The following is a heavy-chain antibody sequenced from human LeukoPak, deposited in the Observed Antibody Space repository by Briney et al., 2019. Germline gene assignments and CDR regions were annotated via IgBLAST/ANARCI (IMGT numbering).Heavy chain of an antibody. V-gene: IGHV4-39*01. Sequence: SETLSLTCTVSGGSISSSSYYWGWIRQPPGKGLEWIGSIYYSGSTYSNPSLKSRATISVDTSKNQFCLKLSSVTVADTAVYYCAKETIVVVPAAILRYYYYYYMDVWGKGTTVTVSS. J-gene: IGHJ6*03. D-gene: IGHD2-2*02. CDR2: IYYSGST. CDR3: AKETIVVVPAAILRYYYYYYMDV. CDR1: GGSISSSSYY.